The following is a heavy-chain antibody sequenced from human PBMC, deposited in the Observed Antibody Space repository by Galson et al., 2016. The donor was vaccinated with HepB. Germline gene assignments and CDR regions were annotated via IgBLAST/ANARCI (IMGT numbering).Heavy chain of an antibody. CDR1: GSTFSNYW. Sequence: SLRLSCAASGSTFSNYWMNWVRQAPGKGLEWLSYISTNGGAIYYADSVKGRFTISRDNAQNLLFLQMNSLRDEDTAVYYCARVLFGSGSYWCLDVWGQGTTVTVSS. J-gene: IGHJ6*02. CDR3: ARVLFGSGSYWCLDV. CDR2: ISTNGGAI. V-gene: IGHV3-48*02. D-gene: IGHD3-10*01.